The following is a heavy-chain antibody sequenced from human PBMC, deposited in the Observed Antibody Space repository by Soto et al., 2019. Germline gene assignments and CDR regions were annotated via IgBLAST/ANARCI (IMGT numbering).Heavy chain of an antibody. CDR1: GFTFTDYD. D-gene: IGHD2-8*02. CDR3: TRPCRYCNGGGPGNWFDP. CDR2: ISYSGTTI. V-gene: IGHV3-11*01. Sequence: QVQLVESGGGLVKPGGSLRLACATSGFTFTDYDMSWIRQAPGKGLEWVSYISYSGTTIYYADSVRGRFAISRDNAEKSLYLHMNSLRAEDTAVYYCTRPCRYCNGGGPGNWFDPWGQGNLVTVSS. J-gene: IGHJ5*02.